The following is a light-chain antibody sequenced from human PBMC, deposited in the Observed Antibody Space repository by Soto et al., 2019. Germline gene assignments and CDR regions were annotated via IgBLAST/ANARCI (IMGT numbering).Light chain of an antibody. CDR2: NNS. Sequence: SVLTQPPSASGTPGQRVTISCSGSSSNIGSNTVNWYQQLPGTAPKLLIYNNSQRPSGVPDRFSGSKSGTSASLAISGLQSEDETDYYCAAWDDRLNGPVFGGGTKLTVL. CDR3: AAWDDRLNGPV. CDR1: SSNIGSNT. J-gene: IGLJ2*01. V-gene: IGLV1-44*01.